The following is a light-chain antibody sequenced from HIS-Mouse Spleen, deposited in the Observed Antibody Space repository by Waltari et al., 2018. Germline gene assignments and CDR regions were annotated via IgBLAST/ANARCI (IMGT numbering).Light chain of an antibody. V-gene: IGLV2-11*01. J-gene: IGLJ3*02. CDR2: DVS. Sequence: QSALTQPLSVSWSPGQSVTIPCTGTSSDVGGYNYVSWYQQHPGKAPKLMIYDVSKRPSGVPDRFSGSKSGNTASLTISGLQAEDEADYYCCSYAGSYTWVFGGGTKLTVL. CDR1: SSDVGGYNY. CDR3: CSYAGSYTWV.